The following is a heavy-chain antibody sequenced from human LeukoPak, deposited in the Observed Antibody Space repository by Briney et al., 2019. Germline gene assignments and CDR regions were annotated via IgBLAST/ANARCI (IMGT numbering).Heavy chain of an antibody. D-gene: IGHD2-2*01. Sequence: GGSLRLSCAASGFTFSSYGMHWVRQAPGKGLEWVAFIRYDGSNKYYADSVKGRFTISRDNSKNTLYMQMNSLRAEDTAVYYCAKTAAASCYYYYMDVWGKGTTVTVSS. CDR1: GFTFSSYG. V-gene: IGHV3-30*02. CDR3: AKTAAASCYYYYMDV. CDR2: IRYDGSNK. J-gene: IGHJ6*03.